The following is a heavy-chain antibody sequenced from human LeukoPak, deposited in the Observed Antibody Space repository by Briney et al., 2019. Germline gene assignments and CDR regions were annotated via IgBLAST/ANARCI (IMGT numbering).Heavy chain of an antibody. D-gene: IGHD4-17*01. J-gene: IGHJ2*01. Sequence: GGSLRLSCAASGFTFRSYWMSWVRQAPGKGLEWVANIKQDGSEKYYVDSVKGRFTISRDNAKNSLYLQMNSLRAEDTAVYYCARDYGDYEPYFDLWGCGTLVTVSS. CDR3: ARDYGDYEPYFDL. V-gene: IGHV3-7*01. CDR1: GFTFRSYW. CDR2: IKQDGSEK.